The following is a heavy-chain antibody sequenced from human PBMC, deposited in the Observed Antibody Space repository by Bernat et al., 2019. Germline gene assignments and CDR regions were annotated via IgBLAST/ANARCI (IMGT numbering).Heavy chain of an antibody. CDR3: ASEGYCSSTSCYGYYGMDV. Sequence: QVQLVQSGAEVKKPGASVKVSCKASGYTFTSYYMHWVRQAPGQGLEWMGIINPSGGSTSYAQKFQGRVTMTRDTSTSTVYMELSSLRSEDTAVYYCASEGYCSSTSCYGYYGMDVWGQGTMVTVSS. V-gene: IGHV1-46*01. CDR2: INPSGGST. CDR1: GYTFTSYY. J-gene: IGHJ6*02. D-gene: IGHD2-2*01.